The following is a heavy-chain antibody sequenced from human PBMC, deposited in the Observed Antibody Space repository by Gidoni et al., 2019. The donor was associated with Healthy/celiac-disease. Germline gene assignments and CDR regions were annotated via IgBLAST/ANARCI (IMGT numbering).Heavy chain of an antibody. D-gene: IGHD3-22*01. CDR2: IKSKTDGGTT. CDR1: GFTFNYAW. CDR3: TTEVADYYDSSGYPYYFDY. J-gene: IGHJ4*02. V-gene: IGHV3-15*01. Sequence: EVQLVESGGGLVKPGGSLRLSCAASGFTFNYAWMSWVRQAPGKGLEWVGRIKSKTDGGTTDYAAPVKGRFTISRDDSKNTLYLQMNSLKTEDTAVYYCTTEVADYYDSSGYPYYFDYWGQGTLVTVSS.